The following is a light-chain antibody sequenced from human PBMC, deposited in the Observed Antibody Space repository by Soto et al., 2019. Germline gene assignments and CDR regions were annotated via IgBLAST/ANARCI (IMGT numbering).Light chain of an antibody. Sequence: DVVLTQTPRSLSVTPGQPASISCKSSQSLLYSDGRTYVTWYLQKPGQPPQLLIHEVSNRFSGVPDRFSGRRSETDFKLKISRVEAEDVGVYFCMQSIQLLITFGGGTNVEIK. J-gene: IGKJ4*01. CDR3: MQSIQLLIT. V-gene: IGKV2D-29*01. CDR1: QSLLYSDGRTY. CDR2: EVS.